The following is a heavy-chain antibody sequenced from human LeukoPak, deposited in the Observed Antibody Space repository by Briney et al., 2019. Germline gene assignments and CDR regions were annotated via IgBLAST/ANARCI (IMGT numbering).Heavy chain of an antibody. J-gene: IGHJ3*02. CDR3: ARALAADAFDI. V-gene: IGHV3-30-3*01. Sequence: GGSLRLSCAASGFTFSSYAIHWVRQAPGKGLEWVAVISYDGSNKYYADSVKGRFTISRDNSKNTLYLQMNSLRAEDTAVYYCARALAADAFDIWGQGTMVTVSS. D-gene: IGHD6-13*01. CDR1: GFTFSSYA. CDR2: ISYDGSNK.